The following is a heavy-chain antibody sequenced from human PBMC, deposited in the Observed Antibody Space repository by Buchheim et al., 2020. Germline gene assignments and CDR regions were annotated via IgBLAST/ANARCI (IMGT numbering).Heavy chain of an antibody. CDR1: GFTFSSYA. CDR2: ISYDGSNK. CDR3: GGFGDYGMDV. Sequence: QVQLVESGGGVVQPGRSLRLSCAASGFTFSSYAMHWVRQAPGKGLEWVAVISYDGSNKYYADSVKGRFTISRDTSKNTLYLQMNSLRAEDTAVYYPGGFGDYGMDVWGQGTT. J-gene: IGHJ6*02. V-gene: IGHV3-30*04. D-gene: IGHD2-8*02.